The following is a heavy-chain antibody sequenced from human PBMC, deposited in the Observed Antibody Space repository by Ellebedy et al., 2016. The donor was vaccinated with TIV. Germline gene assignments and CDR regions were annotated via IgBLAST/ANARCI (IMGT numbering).Heavy chain of an antibody. D-gene: IGHD1-1*01. Sequence: SVKVSCXASGGTFSSYAISWVRQAPGQGLEWMGGIIPIFGTANYAQKFQGRVTITADESTSTAYMELSSLRSEDTAVYYCARGTGTTGWFDPWGQGTLVTVSS. V-gene: IGHV1-69*13. CDR3: ARGTGTTGWFDP. CDR2: IIPIFGTA. J-gene: IGHJ5*02. CDR1: GGTFSSYA.